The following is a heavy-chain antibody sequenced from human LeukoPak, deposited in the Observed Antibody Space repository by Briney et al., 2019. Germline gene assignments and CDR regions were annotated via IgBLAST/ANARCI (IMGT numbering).Heavy chain of an antibody. CDR2: IYYSGST. J-gene: IGHJ4*02. D-gene: IGHD3-22*01. CDR1: GGSISSGGYY. Sequence: PSETLSLTCTVSGGSISSGGYYWSWIRQPPGKGLEWIGYIYYSGSTYYNPSLKSRVTISVDTSKNQFSLKLSSVTAADTAVYYCAREGYYDSNQLDYWGQGTLVTVSS. CDR3: AREGYYDSNQLDY. V-gene: IGHV4-30-4*08.